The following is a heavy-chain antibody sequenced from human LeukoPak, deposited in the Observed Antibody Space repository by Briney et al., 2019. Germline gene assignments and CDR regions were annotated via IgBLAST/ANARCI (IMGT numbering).Heavy chain of an antibody. V-gene: IGHV3-7*01. CDR3: ARDLQCGGDCHYDALDI. Sequence: GGSLRLSCGASGFTFSNYWMNWVRQAPGKGLEGVANIKEDGSEKYYVDSVRGGFTISRENAKNSLFLQMNSLRAEDTAVYYCARDLQCGGDCHYDALDIWGQGTLVTVSS. CDR2: IKEDGSEK. CDR1: GFTFSNYW. D-gene: IGHD2-21*02. J-gene: IGHJ3*02.